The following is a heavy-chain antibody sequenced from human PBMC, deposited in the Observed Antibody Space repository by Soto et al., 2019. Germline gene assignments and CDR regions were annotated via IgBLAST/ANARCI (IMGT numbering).Heavy chain of an antibody. Sequence: SETLSLTCAVYGGSFSGYYWSWIRQPPGKGLEWIGEINHSGSTNYNPSLKSRVTISVDTSKNQFSLKLSSVTAADTAVYYCARDRGFPYFDYWGQGTLVTVSS. CDR3: ARDRGFPYFDY. CDR1: GGSFSGYY. J-gene: IGHJ4*02. D-gene: IGHD5-12*01. CDR2: INHSGST. V-gene: IGHV4-34*01.